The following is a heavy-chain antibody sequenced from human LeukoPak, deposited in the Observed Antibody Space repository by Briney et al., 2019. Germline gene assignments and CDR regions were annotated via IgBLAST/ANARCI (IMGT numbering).Heavy chain of an antibody. D-gene: IGHD3-3*01. CDR1: GFTFSDYY. Sequence: GGSLRLSCAASGFTFSDYYMSWIRQAPGKGLEWVSYISSSGSTIYYADSVKGRFTISRDNAKNSLYLQMNSLRAEDTAVYYCATLYDFWSGYLDYLGQGTLVTVSS. CDR3: ATLYDFWSGYLDY. CDR2: ISSSGSTI. J-gene: IGHJ4*02. V-gene: IGHV3-11*01.